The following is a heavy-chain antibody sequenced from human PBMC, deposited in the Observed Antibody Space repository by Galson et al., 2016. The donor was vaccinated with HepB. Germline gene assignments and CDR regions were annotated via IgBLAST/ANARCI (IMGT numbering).Heavy chain of an antibody. V-gene: IGHV1-18*01. CDR1: GYTFTRYG. Sequence: SVKVSCKASGYTFTRYGISWVRQATGQGLEWMGWISAYKGDTNYAQSLQGRVTMTRDTSTSTVYMELSSLRSEDTAVYFCARGGYYDSSGSLRYWGQGTLVSVSS. J-gene: IGHJ4*02. D-gene: IGHD3-22*01. CDR3: ARGGYYDSSGSLRY. CDR2: ISAYKGDT.